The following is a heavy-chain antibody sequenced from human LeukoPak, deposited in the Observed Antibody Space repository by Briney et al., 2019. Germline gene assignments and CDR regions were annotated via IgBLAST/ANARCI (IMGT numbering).Heavy chain of an antibody. D-gene: IGHD3-3*01. Sequence: GGSLRLSCAASGFTFSSYSMNWVRQDPGKGLVWISRVNSDGSSTFYADSVKGRFTISRDNAKNTVYLQMNSLRAEDTAVYYCARDSFWSGYYPFDYWGQGILVTVSS. V-gene: IGHV3-74*01. CDR3: ARDSFWSGYYPFDY. J-gene: IGHJ4*02. CDR1: GFTFSSYS. CDR2: VNSDGSST.